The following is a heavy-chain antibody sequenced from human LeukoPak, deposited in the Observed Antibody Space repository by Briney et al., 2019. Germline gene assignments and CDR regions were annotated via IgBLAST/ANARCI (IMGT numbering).Heavy chain of an antibody. CDR2: ISGSGGST. CDR3: AKDSQDGMDV. CDR1: GFTFRNYG. V-gene: IGHV3-23*01. J-gene: IGHJ6*02. Sequence: QPGRSLRLSCAASGFTFRNYGMHWVRQAPGKGLEWVSAISGSGGSTYYADSVKGRFTISRDNSKNTLYLQMNSLRAEDTAVYYCAKDSQDGMDVWGQGTTVTVSS.